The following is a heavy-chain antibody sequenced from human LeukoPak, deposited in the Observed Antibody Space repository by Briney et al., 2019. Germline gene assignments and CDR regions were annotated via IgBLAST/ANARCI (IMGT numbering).Heavy chain of an antibody. J-gene: IGHJ4*02. V-gene: IGHV4-34*01. CDR2: INHSGST. CDR1: GGSFSGYY. CDR3: ARHHGTPYYYDSSGRPFDY. Sequence: SETLSLTCAVYGGSFSGYYWSWIRQPPGKGLEWIGEINHSGSTNYNPSLKSRVTISVDTSKNQFSLKLSSVTAADTAVYYCARHHGTPYYYDSSGRPFDYWGQGTLVTVSS. D-gene: IGHD3-22*01.